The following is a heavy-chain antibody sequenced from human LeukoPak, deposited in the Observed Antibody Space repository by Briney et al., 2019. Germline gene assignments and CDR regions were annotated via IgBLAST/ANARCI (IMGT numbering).Heavy chain of an antibody. Sequence: GGSLRLSCAASGFTFSSYAMHWVRQAPGKGLEWVAVISYDGSNKYYADSVKGRFTISRDNAKNTLYLEMNSLRAEDTAVYYCARDRYCTTTRCSDYWGQGTLVTVSS. CDR2: ISYDGSNK. J-gene: IGHJ4*02. CDR1: GFTFSSYA. V-gene: IGHV3-30-3*01. CDR3: ARDRYCTTTRCSDY. D-gene: IGHD2-2*01.